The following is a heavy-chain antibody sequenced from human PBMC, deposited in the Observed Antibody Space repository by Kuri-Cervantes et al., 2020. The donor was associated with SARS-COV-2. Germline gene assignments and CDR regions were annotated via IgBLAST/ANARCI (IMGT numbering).Heavy chain of an antibody. CDR2: ISSSSSYI. D-gene: IGHD5-24*01. CDR1: GFTFSSYS. CDR3: AKDSDGHFDY. V-gene: IGHV3-21*04. Sequence: GESLKISCAASGFTFSSYSMNWVRQAPGKGLEWVSSISSSSSYIYYADSVKGRFTISRDNAKNSLYLQMNSLRAEDTALYYCAKDSDGHFDYWGQGTLVTVSS. J-gene: IGHJ4*02.